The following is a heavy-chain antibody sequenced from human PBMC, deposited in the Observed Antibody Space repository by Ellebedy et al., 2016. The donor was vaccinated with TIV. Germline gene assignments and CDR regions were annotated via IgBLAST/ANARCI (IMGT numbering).Heavy chain of an antibody. CDR3: ARDRLLSPDGMDV. Sequence: GGSLRLXCAASGFTFSSYSMNWVRQAPGKGLEWVSSISSSSSYIYYADSVKGRFTISRDNAKNSLYLQMNSLRAEDTAVYYCARDRLLSPDGMDVWGKGTTVTVSS. CDR1: GFTFSSYS. CDR2: ISSSSSYI. J-gene: IGHJ6*04. D-gene: IGHD1-14*01. V-gene: IGHV3-21*01.